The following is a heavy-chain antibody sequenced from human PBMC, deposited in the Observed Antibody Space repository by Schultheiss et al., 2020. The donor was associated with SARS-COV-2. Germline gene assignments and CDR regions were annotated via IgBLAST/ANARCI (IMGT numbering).Heavy chain of an antibody. CDR2: IYYSGST. CDR1: GGSISSYY. V-gene: IGHV4-59*01. CDR3: ARPDSGSYPESAFDI. J-gene: IGHJ3*02. D-gene: IGHD1-26*01. Sequence: SETLSLTCTVSGGSISSYYWSWIRQPPGKVLEWIGYIYYSGSTNYNPSLKSRVTISVDTSKNQFSLKLSSVTAADTAVYYCARPDSGSYPESAFDIWGQGTMVTVSS.